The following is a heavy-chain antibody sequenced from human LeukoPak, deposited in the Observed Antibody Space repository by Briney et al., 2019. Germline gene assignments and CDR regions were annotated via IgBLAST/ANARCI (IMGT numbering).Heavy chain of an antibody. CDR2: INSVGDT. CDR1: GFTFSTYD. Sequence: GGSLRLSCAASGFTFSTYDMHWVRQATGKGLEWVSGINSVGDTYYPGSVKGRFTISREDAKNSFYLQMNSLRAGDTAVYYRARGDCSGGSCSSMDVWGHGTTVTVSS. V-gene: IGHV3-13*04. CDR3: ARGDCSGGSCSSMDV. J-gene: IGHJ6*02. D-gene: IGHD2-15*01.